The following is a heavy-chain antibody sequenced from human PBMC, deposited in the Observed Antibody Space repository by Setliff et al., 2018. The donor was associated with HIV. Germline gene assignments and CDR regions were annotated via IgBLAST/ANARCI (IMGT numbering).Heavy chain of an antibody. V-gene: IGHV4-38-2*01. J-gene: IGHJ4*02. CDR3: ARYWGSYPEHFDY. Sequence: SETLSLTCAVSGDSISGGYYWAWIRQAPGRGLEGVGSVSHRGTTYYKSSRKSRVTIAADTPKNQVSLNLRAVTAADTAVYYCARYWGSYPEHFDYWGQGTLVTVSS. CDR2: VSHRGTT. D-gene: IGHD1-26*01. CDR1: GDSISGGYY.